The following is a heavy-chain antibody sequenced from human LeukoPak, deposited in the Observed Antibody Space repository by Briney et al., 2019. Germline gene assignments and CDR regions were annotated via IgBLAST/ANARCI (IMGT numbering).Heavy chain of an antibody. Sequence: SETLSLTCNVSGVSVSTSHWNWIRQRPGKGLEWIGCLSYTGKTDYNPSLKSRVSVSLGSSNNHFSLKLTSVTAADTAVYYCSEGYFEPFDHWGQGVLVTVSS. CDR3: SEGYFEPFDH. CDR2: LSYTGKT. CDR1: GVSVSTSH. D-gene: IGHD2/OR15-2a*01. V-gene: IGHV4-59*02. J-gene: IGHJ4*02.